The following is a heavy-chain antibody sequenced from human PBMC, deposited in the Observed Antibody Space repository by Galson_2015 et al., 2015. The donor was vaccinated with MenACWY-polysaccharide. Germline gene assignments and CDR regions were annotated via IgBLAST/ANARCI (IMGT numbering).Heavy chain of an antibody. CDR3: ARDGGYCSSTSCYEVAY. J-gene: IGHJ4*02. D-gene: IGHD2-2*01. CDR1: GFTFSSYS. CDR2: ISSSSSYI. V-gene: IGHV3-21*01. Sequence: SLRLSCAASGFTFSSYSMNWVRQAPGKGLEWVSSISSSSSYIYYADSVKGRFTISRDNAKNSLYLQMNSLRAEDTAVYYCARDGGYCSSTSCYEVAYWGQGTLVTVSS.